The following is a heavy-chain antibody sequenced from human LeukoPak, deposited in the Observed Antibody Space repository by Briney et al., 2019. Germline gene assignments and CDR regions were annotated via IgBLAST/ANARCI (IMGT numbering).Heavy chain of an antibody. V-gene: IGHV1-69*05. CDR1: GGTFSSYA. D-gene: IGHD3-22*01. Sequence: ASVKVSCKASGGTFSSYATSWVRQAPGQGLEWMGRIIPIFGTANYAQKFQGRVTITTDESTSTAYMELSSLRSEDTAVYYCARASYDSSGYYLPFDYWGQGTLVTVSS. J-gene: IGHJ4*02. CDR2: IIPIFGTA. CDR3: ARASYDSSGYYLPFDY.